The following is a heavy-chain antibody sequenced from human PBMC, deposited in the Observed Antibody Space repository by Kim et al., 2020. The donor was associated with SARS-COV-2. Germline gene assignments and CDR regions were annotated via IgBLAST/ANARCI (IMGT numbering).Heavy chain of an antibody. CDR2: ISAHNGYT. CDR3: SSHNGY. V-gene: IGHV1-18*01. D-gene: IGHD2-8*01. CDR1: GYTFTSYD. J-gene: IGHJ4*02. Sequence: ASVKVSCKASGYTFTSYDMGWVRQAPGQGLEWMGWISAHNGYTSHAQKLQGRVTMTTDTSTSTYYMELRSLASDDTAGYYCSSHNGYWGQGTLVTVSS.